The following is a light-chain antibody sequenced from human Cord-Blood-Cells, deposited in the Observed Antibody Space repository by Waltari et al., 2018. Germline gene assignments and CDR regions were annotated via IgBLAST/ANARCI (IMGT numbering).Light chain of an antibody. CDR1: SSNIGSNT. CDR3: AAWDDSLNGWV. Sequence: QSVLTQPPSASGTPGQRVTISCSGSSSNIGSNTVNWYQQLPGTAPKLLLYSNNQRPSGGPDRVSGSKSGTSASLAISGLQSEDEADYYCAAWDDSLNGWVFGGGTKLTVL. V-gene: IGLV1-44*01. J-gene: IGLJ3*02. CDR2: SNN.